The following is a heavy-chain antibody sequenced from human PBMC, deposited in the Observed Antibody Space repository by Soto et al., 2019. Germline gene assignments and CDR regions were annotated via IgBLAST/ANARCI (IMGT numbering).Heavy chain of an antibody. CDR1: GYTFTSYG. CDR3: AREGVYYYGPGSYSGYYYYYGMDV. D-gene: IGHD3-10*01. CDR2: ISAYNGNT. J-gene: IGHJ6*02. Sequence: PSVKVSCKASGYTFTSYGISWVRQAPGQGLEWMGWISAYNGNTNYAQKLQGRVTMTTDTSTSTADMELRSLRSDDTAVYYCAREGVYYYGPGSYSGYYYYYGMDVWGQGTTVTVSS. V-gene: IGHV1-18*04.